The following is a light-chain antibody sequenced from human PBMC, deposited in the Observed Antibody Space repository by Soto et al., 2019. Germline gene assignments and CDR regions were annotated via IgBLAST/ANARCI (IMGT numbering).Light chain of an antibody. CDR1: QNIDSG. J-gene: IGKJ1*01. Sequence: DIQMTQSPSTLSASVGDRVSITCRASQNIDSGLAWYQQKPGKAPVLLIHEASSLEGGVPSRFSGSGSGTDFTLSISSLQPDDIATYYCQQYKTSSWTFGQGTKVEI. V-gene: IGKV1-5*03. CDR3: QQYKTSSWT. CDR2: EAS.